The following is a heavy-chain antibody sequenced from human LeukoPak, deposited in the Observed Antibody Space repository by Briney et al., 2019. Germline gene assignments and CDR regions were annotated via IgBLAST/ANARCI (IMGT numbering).Heavy chain of an antibody. CDR3: ATDSDYYGPRGLDY. CDR1: GFTFSSYG. Sequence: NPGGSLRLSCAASGFTFSSYGMHWVRQAPGKGLEWVAVIWYDGSNKYYADSVKGRFTISRDNSKNTLYLQMNSLRAEDTAVYYCATDSDYYGPRGLDYWGQGTLVTVSS. J-gene: IGHJ4*02. CDR2: IWYDGSNK. D-gene: IGHD3-10*01. V-gene: IGHV3-33*01.